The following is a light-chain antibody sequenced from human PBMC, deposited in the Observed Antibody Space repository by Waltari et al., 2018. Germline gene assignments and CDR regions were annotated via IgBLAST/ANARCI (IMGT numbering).Light chain of an antibody. J-gene: IGKJ1*01. Sequence: DIVMTQSPESLAVSLGERATINCTSSQSVLDTSNNRNYLPWYQHKPGQPPRLLFYWASIREFGVPDRFSGSESGTDFTLTISSLQAEDVAVYYCQQYYDIPWTFGQGTKVEIK. CDR1: QSVLDTSNNRNY. CDR3: QQYYDIPWT. V-gene: IGKV4-1*01. CDR2: WAS.